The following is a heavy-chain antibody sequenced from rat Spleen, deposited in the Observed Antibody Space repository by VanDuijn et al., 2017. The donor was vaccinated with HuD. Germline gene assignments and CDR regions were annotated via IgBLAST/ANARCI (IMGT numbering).Heavy chain of an antibody. CDR3: TRRGITNYFDY. CDR1: GFTFNDYN. J-gene: IGHJ2*01. CDR2: ITYDGSGT. Sequence: EVQLVESGGDLVQPGRSLKLSCEASGFTFNDYNMAWVRQAPEKGLEWVATITYDGSGTYYRDSVKGRFTISRDNAKSTLFLQMDSLRSEDTATYYCTRRGITNYFDYWGQGVMVTVSS. D-gene: IGHD1-4*01. V-gene: IGHV5-7*01.